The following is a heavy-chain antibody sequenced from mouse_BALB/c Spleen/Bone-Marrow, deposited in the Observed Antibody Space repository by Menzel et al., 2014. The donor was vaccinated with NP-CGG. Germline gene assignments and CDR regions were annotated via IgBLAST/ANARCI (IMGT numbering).Heavy chain of an antibody. CDR3: ARQTYYDYDGYFDY. CDR2: ISDGGSYT. Sequence: DVHLVESGGGLVKPGGSLKLSCAASGFTFSDYYMYWVRQTPEKRLEWVATISDGGSYTYYPDSVKGRFTISRDNAKNTLYLQMSSLKSEDTAMYYCARQTYYDYDGYFDYRGQGTTLTVSS. D-gene: IGHD2-4*01. CDR1: GFTFSDYY. V-gene: IGHV5-4*02. J-gene: IGHJ2*01.